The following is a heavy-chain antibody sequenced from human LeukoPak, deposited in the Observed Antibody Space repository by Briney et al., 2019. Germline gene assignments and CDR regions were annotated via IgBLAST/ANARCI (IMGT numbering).Heavy chain of an antibody. CDR3: ATGRFLEGFDP. J-gene: IGHJ5*02. D-gene: IGHD3-3*01. Sequence: EASVKVSCKASGYTFAGYYMHWVRQAPGQGLEWMGRIIPILGIANYAQKFQGRVTITADKSTSTAYMELSSLRSEDTAVYYCATGRFLEGFDPWGQGTLVTVSS. V-gene: IGHV1-69*04. CDR2: IIPILGIA. CDR1: GYTFAGYY.